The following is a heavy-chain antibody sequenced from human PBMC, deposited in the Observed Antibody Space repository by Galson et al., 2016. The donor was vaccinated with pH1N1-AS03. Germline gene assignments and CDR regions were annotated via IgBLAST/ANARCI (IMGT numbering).Heavy chain of an antibody. CDR1: GFTFSDYY. CDR3: ARGWYDIWTGYLVDPFDY. CDR2: ITSSGGSGPTI. V-gene: IGHV3-11*01. D-gene: IGHD3-9*01. Sequence: SLRLSCAASGFTFSDYYMSWIRQAPGKGLEWISCITSSGGSGPTIYYADSVKGQFTISRDNAKNSLYLQMNSLRADDTAVYYCARGWYDIWTGYLVDPFDYWGQGALVTVSS. J-gene: IGHJ4*02.